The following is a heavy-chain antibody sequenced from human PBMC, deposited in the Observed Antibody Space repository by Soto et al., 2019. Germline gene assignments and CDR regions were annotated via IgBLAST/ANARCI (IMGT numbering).Heavy chain of an antibody. CDR1: GGSIISYY. D-gene: IGHD3-22*01. CDR2: IYGTDNT. CDR3: VRGRGDYFDRTGYYFDY. V-gene: IGHV4-4*07. J-gene: IGHJ4*02. Sequence: PSETLSLTCTVSGGSIISYYWSWIRQPAGRGLEWIGRIYGTDNTNYNPSLKSRVTMSVDPSKNQLSLILTSVTAADTAVYYCVRGRGDYFDRTGYYFDYWGQGALVTVSS.